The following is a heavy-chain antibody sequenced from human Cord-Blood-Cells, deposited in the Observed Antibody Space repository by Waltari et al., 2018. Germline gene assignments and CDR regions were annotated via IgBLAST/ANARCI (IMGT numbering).Heavy chain of an antibody. D-gene: IGHD3-22*01. J-gene: IGHJ6*03. Sequence: QVQLVQSGAEVKKPGASVKVSCKASGYTFTSYDINWVRKAYGTGLVWMGWMNPNSGNTGYAQKFQGRVTITRNTSISTAYMELSSLRSEDTAVYYCARGLPVSDYYDSSGYYYYYYYYMDVWGKGTTVTVSS. V-gene: IGHV1-8*03. CDR3: ARGLPVSDYYDSSGYYYYYYYYMDV. CDR1: GYTFTSYD. CDR2: MNPNSGNT.